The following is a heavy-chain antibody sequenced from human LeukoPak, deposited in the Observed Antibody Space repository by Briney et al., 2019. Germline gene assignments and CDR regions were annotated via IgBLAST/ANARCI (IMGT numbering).Heavy chain of an antibody. Sequence: SETLSLTCSVSGGSISTDFRTWIRQPAGRGLEWIGYIYPDGSTNYNPSLKSRVTMSVDTSKNQFSLKLTSVTAADTAVYYCARGGGKVYCSSTSCYIYYYGMDVWGQGTTVTVSS. V-gene: IGHV4-4*07. CDR1: GGSISTDF. D-gene: IGHD2-2*02. J-gene: IGHJ6*02. CDR3: ARGGGKVYCSSTSCYIYYYGMDV. CDR2: IYPDGST.